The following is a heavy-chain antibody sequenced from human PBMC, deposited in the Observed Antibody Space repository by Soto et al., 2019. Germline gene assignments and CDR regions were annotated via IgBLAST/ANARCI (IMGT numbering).Heavy chain of an antibody. V-gene: IGHV3-23*01. J-gene: IGHJ6*02. Sequence: EVQLLESGGGLVQPGGSLRLSCAASGFTFSSYAMSWVRQAPGKGLEWVSAISGSGGSTYYADSGKGRFTISRDNSKNTLYLQMNSLRAEDTAVYYCAKVRRGGYKGGMDVWGQGTTVTVSS. D-gene: IGHD5-12*01. CDR1: GFTFSSYA. CDR3: AKVRRGGYKGGMDV. CDR2: ISGSGGST.